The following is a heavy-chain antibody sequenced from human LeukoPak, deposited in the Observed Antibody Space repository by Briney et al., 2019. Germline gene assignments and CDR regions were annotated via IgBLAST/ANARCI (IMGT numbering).Heavy chain of an antibody. J-gene: IGHJ4*02. D-gene: IGHD4-17*01. CDR1: GFTFSNSA. CDR2: ISGSGGST. CDR3: ARGQTPSDYSSFDY. V-gene: IGHV3-23*01. Sequence: PGGSLRLSCAASGFTFSNSAMTWVRQAPGKGLEWVSSISGSGGSTYYADPVKGRFTISRDNSKNTLYLQMNSLRAEDTAVYYCARGQTPSDYSSFDYWGQGTLVTVSS.